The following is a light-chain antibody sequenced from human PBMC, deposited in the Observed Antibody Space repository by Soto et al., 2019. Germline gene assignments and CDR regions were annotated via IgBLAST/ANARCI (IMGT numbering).Light chain of an antibody. CDR1: SSDVGGYKY. V-gene: IGLV2-8*01. Sequence: QSVLTQPLSASGSPGQSVTISCTGTSSDVGGYKYVSWYQQHPGKAPKLMIYEVTKRPSGVPDRFSGSKSGSTASLTVSGLRAEDEGDYYCSSYAGINNLIFGGGTKLTVL. CDR2: EVT. J-gene: IGLJ2*01. CDR3: SSYAGINNLI.